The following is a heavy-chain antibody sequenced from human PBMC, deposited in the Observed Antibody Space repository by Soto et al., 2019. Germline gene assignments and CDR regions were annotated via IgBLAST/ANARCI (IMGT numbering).Heavy chain of an antibody. V-gene: IGHV4-30-2*01. CDR2: IYHSGST. D-gene: IGHD3-3*01. CDR1: GGSISSGGYY. J-gene: IGHJ4*02. Sequence: SETLSLTCPVSGGSISSGGYYWSWIRQHPGKGLEWIGYIYHSGSTYYNPSLKSRVTISVDRSKNQFSLKLSSVTAADTAVYYCAGCFWSGYHVWGQGTLVTVSS. CDR3: AGCFWSGYHV.